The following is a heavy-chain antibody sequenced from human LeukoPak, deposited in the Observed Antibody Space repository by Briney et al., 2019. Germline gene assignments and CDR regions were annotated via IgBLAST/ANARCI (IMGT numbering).Heavy chain of an antibody. V-gene: IGHV1-18*01. J-gene: IGHJ4*02. CDR2: ISANSGKT. CDR1: GYTFIDNG. CDR3: ARDKNYRFDY. D-gene: IGHD3-16*02. Sequence: EASVKVSCKASGYTFIDNGISWVRQAPGEGLEWMGWISANSGKTNYAQRFQGRVTMTRETSSSTVYMELRSLRSDDTAVYFCARDKNYRFDYWGQGTLVSVTS.